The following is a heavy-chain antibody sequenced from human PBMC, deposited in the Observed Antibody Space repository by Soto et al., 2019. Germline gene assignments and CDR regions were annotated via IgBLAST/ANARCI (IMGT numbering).Heavy chain of an antibody. Sequence: QVQLVQSGAEVKKPGSSVKVSCKASGGTFSSYTISWVRQAPGQGLEWMGRIIPILGIANYAQKFQGRVPTTADEATSKAYVGLRSLRSAHTAVYFCVVIYRVALCGKLEWYFDLWGRATLVTVSS. CDR3: VVIYRVALCGKLEWYFDL. CDR1: GGTFSSYT. CDR2: IIPILGIA. D-gene: IGHD3-3*02. V-gene: IGHV1-69*02. J-gene: IGHJ2*01.